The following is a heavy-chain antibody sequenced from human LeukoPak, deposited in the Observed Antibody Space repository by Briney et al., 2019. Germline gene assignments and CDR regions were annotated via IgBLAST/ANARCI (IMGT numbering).Heavy chain of an antibody. V-gene: IGHV5-51*01. CDR1: GYSFSSYW. Sequence: GESPKISCKGSGYSFSSYWIGWVRQMPGKGLGWGGIIYPGDSDTRYSPSFQGQVTISADKSISTAYLQWSSLKASDTAMYYCARPAEYCSGGSCYSTLSFDYWGQGTLVTVSS. CDR3: ARPAEYCSGGSCYSTLSFDY. CDR2: IYPGDSDT. D-gene: IGHD2-15*01. J-gene: IGHJ4*02.